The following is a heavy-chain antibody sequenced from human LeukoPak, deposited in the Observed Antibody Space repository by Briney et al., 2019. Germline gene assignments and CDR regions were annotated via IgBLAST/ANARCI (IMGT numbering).Heavy chain of an antibody. V-gene: IGHV3-53*01. Sequence: GGSLRLSCAASGFTVSSNYMSWVRQAPGKGLEWVSVIYSGGSTYYADSVKGRFTISRDNSKNTLYLQMNSLRAEDTAVYYCAKGAIGGQPEPFDYWGQGTLVIVSS. J-gene: IGHJ4*02. CDR1: GFTVSSNY. CDR3: AKGAIGGQPEPFDY. CDR2: IYSGGST. D-gene: IGHD3-22*01.